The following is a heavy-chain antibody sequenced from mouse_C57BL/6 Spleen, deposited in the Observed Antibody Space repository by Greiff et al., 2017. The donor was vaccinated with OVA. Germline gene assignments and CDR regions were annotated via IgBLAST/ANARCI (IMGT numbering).Heavy chain of an antibody. CDR2: ISDGGSYT. Sequence: DVKLQESGGGLVKPGGSLKLSCAASGFTFSSYAMSWVRQTPEKRLEWVATISDGGSYTYYPDNVKGRFTISRDNAKNNLYLQMSHLKSEDTAMYYCAREGSSGYFAYWGQGTLVTVSA. V-gene: IGHV5-4*01. J-gene: IGHJ3*01. CDR1: GFTFSSYA. CDR3: AREGSSGYFAY. D-gene: IGHD3-2*02.